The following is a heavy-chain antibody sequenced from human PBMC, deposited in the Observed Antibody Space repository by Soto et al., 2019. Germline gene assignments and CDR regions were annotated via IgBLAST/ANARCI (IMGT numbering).Heavy chain of an antibody. CDR3: ARLNYFDSYYFDY. J-gene: IGHJ4*02. Sequence: NPSETLSLTCTVSGDSISTYYWSWIRQPPGKGLEWIGYIYYSGTTNYNPSLKSRVTISVDTSKNQFSLKLTSVTAADTAVYYCARLNYFDSYYFDYWGQGTLVTVSS. CDR1: GDSISTYY. V-gene: IGHV4-59*01. D-gene: IGHD3-22*01. CDR2: IYYSGTT.